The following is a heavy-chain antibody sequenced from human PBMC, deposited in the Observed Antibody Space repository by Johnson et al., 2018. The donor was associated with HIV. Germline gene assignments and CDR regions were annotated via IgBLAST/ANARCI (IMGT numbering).Heavy chain of an antibody. CDR3: ARDGKYSSIGPDAFDV. D-gene: IGHD6-13*01. CDR1: GFTFSSYA. CDR2: ISYDGSNK. Sequence: QVQLVESGGGVVQPGRSLRLSCAASGFTFSSYAVHWVRQAPGKGLEWVAVISYDGSNKYYADSVKGRFTISRDKSKNTVYLQMNSLRVEDTAVYFCARDGKYSSIGPDAFDVWGQGTMVAVSS. V-gene: IGHV3-30*14. J-gene: IGHJ3*01.